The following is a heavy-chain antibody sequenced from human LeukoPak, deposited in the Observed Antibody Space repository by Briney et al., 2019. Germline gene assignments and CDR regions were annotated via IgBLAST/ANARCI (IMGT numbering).Heavy chain of an antibody. CDR3: ARARLELHYNWFDP. CDR2: ISSSSSYI. CDR1: GFTFSSYS. J-gene: IGHJ5*02. D-gene: IGHD1-7*01. Sequence: TGGSLRLSCAASGFTFSSYSMNWVRQAPGEGLEWVSSISSSSSYIYYADSVKGRFTISRDNAKNSLYLQMNSLRAEDTAVYYCARARLELHYNWFDPWGQGTLATVSS. V-gene: IGHV3-21*01.